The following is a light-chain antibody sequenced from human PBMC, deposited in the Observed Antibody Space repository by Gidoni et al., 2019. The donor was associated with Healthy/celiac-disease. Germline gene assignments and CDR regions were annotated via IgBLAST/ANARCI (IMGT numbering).Light chain of an antibody. CDR2: AAS. V-gene: IGKV1-39*01. CDR3: QQSYSTLT. J-gene: IGKJ5*01. Sequence: MTQSPSSLSASVGDRVTITCRASQSISSYLNWYQQKPGKAPKLLIYAASSLQSGVPSRFSGSGSGTDFTLTISSLQPEDFATYYCQQSYSTLTFXQXTRLXIK. CDR1: QSISSY.